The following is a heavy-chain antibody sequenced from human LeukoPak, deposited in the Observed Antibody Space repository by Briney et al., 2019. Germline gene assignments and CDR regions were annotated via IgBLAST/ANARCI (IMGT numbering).Heavy chain of an antibody. V-gene: IGHV4-30-4*01. J-gene: IGHJ4*02. Sequence: SETLSLTCTVSGGPISSGDYYWSWNRQPPGKGLEWIGYIYYSGSTYYNPSLKSRVTISVDTSKNQFSLKLSSVTAADTAVYYCARDSSGYQDFDYWGQGTLVTVSS. D-gene: IGHD3-22*01. CDR2: IYYSGST. CDR1: GGPISSGDYY. CDR3: ARDSSGYQDFDY.